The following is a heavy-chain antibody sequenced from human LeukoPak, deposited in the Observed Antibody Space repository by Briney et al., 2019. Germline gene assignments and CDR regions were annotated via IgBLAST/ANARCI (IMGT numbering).Heavy chain of an antibody. CDR2: VSGNGGST. Sequence: PGGSLRLSCAASRFTFSNYAMSWFRQAPGKGLEWVSSVSGNGGSTYYADSVTGRFTISRDNSKNMLYLQMNSLTADDTAIYYCAKDPNGDYIGAFDFGGQGTMVTVSS. D-gene: IGHD4-17*01. CDR1: RFTFSNYA. J-gene: IGHJ3*01. V-gene: IGHV3-23*01. CDR3: AKDPNGDYIGAFDF.